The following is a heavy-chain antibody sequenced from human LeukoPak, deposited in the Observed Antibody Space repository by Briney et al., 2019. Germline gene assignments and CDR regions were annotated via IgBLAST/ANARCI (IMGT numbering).Heavy chain of an antibody. CDR2: INEDGSIT. CDR1: GFTFRTYW. V-gene: IGHV3-74*01. Sequence: HAGRSLRLSCAVSGFTFRTYWMHWVRQVPGDGLVWVSRINEDGSITNYADSVKGRFSISRDNAKNTLYLQMNSLRAEDTAVYYCGRDLGGRSGYWGQGTLVTVSS. J-gene: IGHJ4*02. D-gene: IGHD1-26*01. CDR3: GRDLGGRSGY.